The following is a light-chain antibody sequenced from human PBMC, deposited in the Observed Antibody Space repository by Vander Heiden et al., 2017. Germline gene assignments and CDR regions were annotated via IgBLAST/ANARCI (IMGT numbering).Light chain of an antibody. V-gene: IGLV2-14*01. CDR3: SSYTSSSTLDV. J-gene: IGLJ1*01. Sequence: SALTQPSSVSGSPGPSITISCTGTSSDSGGYNYVAWYQQHPGKAPKLMIYDVSNRPSGVSNRFSGSKSGNTASLTISGLQAEDEADYYCSSYTSSSTLDVFGTGTKVTVL. CDR2: DVS. CDR1: SSDSGGYNY.